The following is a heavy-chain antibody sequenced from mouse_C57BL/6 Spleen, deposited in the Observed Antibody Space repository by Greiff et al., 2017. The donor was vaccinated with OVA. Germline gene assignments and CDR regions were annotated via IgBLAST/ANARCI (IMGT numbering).Heavy chain of an antibody. CDR1: GYAFTNYL. V-gene: IGHV1-54*01. Sequence: QVQLQQSGAELVRPGTSVKVSCKASGYAFTNYLIAWVKQRPGQGLEWIGVINPGSGGTNYNEKFKGKATLTADKSSNTVYMQLSSLTSEDSAVYFCARLLGGDDAMDFWGKGTTVTVSS. CDR3: ARLLGGDDAMDF. CDR2: INPGSGGT. D-gene: IGHD3-1*01. J-gene: IGHJ4*01.